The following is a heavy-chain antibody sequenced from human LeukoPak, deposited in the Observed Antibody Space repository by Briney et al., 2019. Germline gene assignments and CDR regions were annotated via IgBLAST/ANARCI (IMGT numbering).Heavy chain of an antibody. CDR1: GFPVSSNS. CDR2: IYRGGRT. Sequence: GGSLRLSCAASGFPVSSNSMRWARQAPGKGLEWVSVIYRGGRTDYADSVKGRFTISRDNSKNTLYLQMNSLRDEDTAVYYCAGFTGGVYWGQGTLVTVSS. V-gene: IGHV3-66*01. J-gene: IGHJ4*02. CDR3: AGFTGGVY. D-gene: IGHD3-10*01.